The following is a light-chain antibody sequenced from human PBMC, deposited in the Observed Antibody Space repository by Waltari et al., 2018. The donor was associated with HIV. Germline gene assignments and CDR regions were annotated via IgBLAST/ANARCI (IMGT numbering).Light chain of an antibody. J-gene: IGLJ3*02. Sequence: SYDLTQPPSVSVSPGQTARIACSGDELPKHYSYWYQQRPGQAPVLLIYKDNERPSGIPGRFSGSSSGATVTLTITVVQADDEADYWCQSADSSGAWVFGGGTKLTVL. CDR1: ELPKHY. CDR2: KDN. CDR3: QSADSSGAWV. V-gene: IGLV3-25*03.